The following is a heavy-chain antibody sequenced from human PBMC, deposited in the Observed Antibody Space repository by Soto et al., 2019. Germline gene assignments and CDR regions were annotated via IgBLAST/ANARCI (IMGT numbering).Heavy chain of an antibody. V-gene: IGHV4-31*03. Sequence: QVQLQESGPGLVKPSQTLSLTCTVSGGSISSGGYYWSWIRQHPGKGLEWIGYIYYSGSTYYNPSLKSRVNISVDTSQNQFSLKLSSVTAADTAVYYCARASDYGDYVSFYFDYWGQGTLVTVSS. J-gene: IGHJ4*02. D-gene: IGHD4-17*01. CDR1: GGSISSGGYY. CDR3: ARASDYGDYVSFYFDY. CDR2: IYYSGST.